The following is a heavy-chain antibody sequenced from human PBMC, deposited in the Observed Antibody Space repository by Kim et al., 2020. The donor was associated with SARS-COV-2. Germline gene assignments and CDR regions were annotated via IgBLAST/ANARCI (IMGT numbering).Heavy chain of an antibody. D-gene: IGHD1-7*01. CDR2: ISDFSTTT. CDR1: GFTLSLYS. J-gene: IGHJ3*02. CDR3: VRENYLTFDN. V-gene: IGHV3-48*04. Sequence: GGSLRLSCAISGFTLSLYSLNWVRQAPGTGLEWVSHISDFSTTTKYADPVKGRFTISRDNTKNSLYLQMNGLRAAATAVYYCVRENYLTFDNLGQGSMV.